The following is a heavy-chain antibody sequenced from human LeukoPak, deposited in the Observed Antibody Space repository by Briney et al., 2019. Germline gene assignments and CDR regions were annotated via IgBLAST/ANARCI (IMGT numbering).Heavy chain of an antibody. CDR1: GFTFSNYG. CDR2: TWYDGSKI. V-gene: IGHV3-33*06. Sequence: PGRSLRLSCAASGFTFSNYGMHWVRQAPGKGLEWVAVTWYDGSKIYYADSVKGRFTISRDNSKNTLYLQMNSLRAEDTAVYYCAKAPNIAAAGTVWYFDLWGRGTLVTVSS. J-gene: IGHJ2*01. CDR3: AKAPNIAAAGTVWYFDL. D-gene: IGHD6-13*01.